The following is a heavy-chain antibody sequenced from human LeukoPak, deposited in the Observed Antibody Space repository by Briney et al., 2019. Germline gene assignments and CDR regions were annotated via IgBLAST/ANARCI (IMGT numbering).Heavy chain of an antibody. CDR2: IRYDGSNK. V-gene: IGHV3-30*02. J-gene: IGHJ4*02. CDR1: GFTFSSYG. CDR3: AKDEGRSGSSPSPYFDY. D-gene: IGHD6-6*01. Sequence: GGSLRLSCAASGFTFSSYGMHWVRQAPGKGLEWVAFIRYDGSNKYYADSVKGRFTISRGNSKNTLYLQMNSLRAEDTAVYYCAKDEGRSGSSPSPYFDYWGQGTLVTVSS.